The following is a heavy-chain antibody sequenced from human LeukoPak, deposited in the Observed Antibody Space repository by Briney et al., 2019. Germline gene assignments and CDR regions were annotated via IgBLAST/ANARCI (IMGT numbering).Heavy chain of an antibody. V-gene: IGHV3-30*02. CDR3: ARDLRGYSYGYGY. Sequence: GGSLRLSCAASGFTFSSYGMHWVRQAPGKGLEWVAFIRYDGSNKYYADSVKGRFTISRDNSKNTLYLQMNSLRAEDTAVYYCARDLRGYSYGYGYWGQGTLVTVSS. CDR1: GFTFSSYG. CDR2: IRYDGSNK. J-gene: IGHJ4*02. D-gene: IGHD5-18*01.